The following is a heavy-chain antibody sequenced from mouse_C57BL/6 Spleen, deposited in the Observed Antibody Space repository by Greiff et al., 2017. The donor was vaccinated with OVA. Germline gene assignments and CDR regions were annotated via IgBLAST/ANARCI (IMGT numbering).Heavy chain of an antibody. CDR1: GYTFTSYW. Sequence: QVQLQQPGAELVMPGASVKLSCKASGYTFTSYWMHWVKQRPGQGLEWIGEIDPSDSYTNYNQKFKGKSTLTVDKSSSTAYMQLSSLTSEDSAVYYCARSDSIDAYWGQGTLVTVSA. CDR3: ARSDSIDAY. CDR2: IDPSDSYT. D-gene: IGHD2-13*01. V-gene: IGHV1-69*01. J-gene: IGHJ3*01.